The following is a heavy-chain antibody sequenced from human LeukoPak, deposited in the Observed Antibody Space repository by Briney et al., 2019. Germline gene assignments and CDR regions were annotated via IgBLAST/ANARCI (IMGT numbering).Heavy chain of an antibody. Sequence: SVKFSCKAYGGTFSSYAISWVRQAPGQGLEWMGGLIPIFGTANYAQKFQGRVTITADESTSTAYMELSSLRSEDTAVYYCAIFSVGGVPRGYSGYDGGRFDYWGQGTLVTVSS. CDR1: GGTFSSYA. V-gene: IGHV1-69*13. D-gene: IGHD5-12*01. CDR2: LIPIFGTA. J-gene: IGHJ4*02. CDR3: AIFSVGGVPRGYSGYDGGRFDY.